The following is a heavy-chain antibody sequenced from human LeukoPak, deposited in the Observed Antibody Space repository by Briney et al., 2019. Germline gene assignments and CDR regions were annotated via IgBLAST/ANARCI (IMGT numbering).Heavy chain of an antibody. CDR1: GFTFDSYW. D-gene: IGHD6-13*01. CDR3: AREIGSAARGR. J-gene: IGHJ4*02. CDR2: IKEDGSEK. V-gene: IGHV3-7*05. Sequence: GGSLRLSCTTSGFTFDSYWMSGVRQAPGKGLEWVANIKEDGSEKYYVDSVKGRFTISRDNAKNSVYLQMNSLRAEDTAVYYCAREIGSAARGRWGQGTLVIVS.